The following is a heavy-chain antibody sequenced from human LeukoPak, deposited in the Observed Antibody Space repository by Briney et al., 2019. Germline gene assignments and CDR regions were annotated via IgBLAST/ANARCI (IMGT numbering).Heavy chain of an antibody. CDR3: AKGVDIWFGEYNRFDP. V-gene: IGHV3-23*01. Sequence: TGGSLRLSCAASGFTFSSYGMSWVRQAPGKGLEWVSAISGSGGSTYYADSVKGRFTISRDISKNTLYLQMNSLRAEDTAVYYCAKGVDIWFGEYNRFDPWGQGTLVTVSS. CDR1: GFTFSSYG. J-gene: IGHJ5*02. CDR2: ISGSGGST. D-gene: IGHD3-10*01.